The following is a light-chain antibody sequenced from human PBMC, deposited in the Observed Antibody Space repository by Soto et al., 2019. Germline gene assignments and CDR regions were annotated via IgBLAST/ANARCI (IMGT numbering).Light chain of an antibody. V-gene: IGKV3-15*01. J-gene: IGKJ1*01. CDR1: QSVSSN. Sequence: EIVMTQSPATLSVSPGERATLSCRASQSVSSNLAWYQQKPGQAPRLLIYGVSTRATGIPDRFSGSGSGTEFTLTISSLQSEDCAIYYCQQYNNWPPLTFGQGTKVEIK. CDR3: QQYNNWPPLT. CDR2: GVS.